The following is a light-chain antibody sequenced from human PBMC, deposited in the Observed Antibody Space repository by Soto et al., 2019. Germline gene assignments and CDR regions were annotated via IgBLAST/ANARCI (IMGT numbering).Light chain of an antibody. CDR2: YDD. CDR3: AAWDDTLNGLV. Sequence: QSVLTQTPSVSAAPRQRVTISCSGSSSNIGNNGVSWYQQLPGKAPKLLNYYDDLLPSGVSDRFSCSKSGTSASLAIGGLQSEDEADYYCAAWDDTLNGLVFGGGTKVTVL. CDR1: SSNIGNNG. J-gene: IGLJ3*02. V-gene: IGLV1-36*01.